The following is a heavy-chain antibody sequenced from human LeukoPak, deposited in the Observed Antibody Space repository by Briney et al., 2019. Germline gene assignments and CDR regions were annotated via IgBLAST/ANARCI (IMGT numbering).Heavy chain of an antibody. Sequence: PGRFLRLSCAASGFTVSNDYMAWVRQAPGRGLEWVSLIYGDGTTFYTDSVKGRFTISRDNFKNTLYLQMSSLRPEDTALYYCARDRAGAQSWVALDPWGQGTLVTVSS. D-gene: IGHD3-10*01. CDR1: GFTVSNDY. V-gene: IGHV3-66*02. CDR2: IYGDGTT. J-gene: IGHJ5*02. CDR3: ARDRAGAQSWVALDP.